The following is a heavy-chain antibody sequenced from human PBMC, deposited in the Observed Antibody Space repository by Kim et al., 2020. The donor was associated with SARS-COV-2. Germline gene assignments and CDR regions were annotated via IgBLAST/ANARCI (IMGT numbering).Heavy chain of an antibody. CDR2: IWFDGSNK. J-gene: IGHJ4*02. CDR3: ARAMLDSSGYYFDY. Sequence: GGSLRLSCAASGFSFRSYGMHWVRQAPGKGLEWVALIWFDGSNKYYADSVKGRFTISRDNSKNTLYLQMNSLRAEDTAVHYCARAMLDSSGYYFDYWGQGTLVTVSS. D-gene: IGHD3-22*01. V-gene: IGHV3-33*01. CDR1: GFSFRSYG.